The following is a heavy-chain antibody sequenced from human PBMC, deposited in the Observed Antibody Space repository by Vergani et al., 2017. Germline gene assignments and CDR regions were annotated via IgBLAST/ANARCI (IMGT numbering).Heavy chain of an antibody. V-gene: IGHV3-33*01. J-gene: IGHJ4*02. CDR2: IWYDGSNK. D-gene: IGHD2-2*01. CDR1: GFTFSSYG. Sequence: QVQLVESGGGLVKPGGSLRLSCAASGFTFSSYGMHWVRQAPGKGLEWVAVIWYDGSNKYYADSVKGRFTISRDNSKNTLYLQMNSLRAEDTAVYYCARVGKRYCSSTSCYALDYWGQGTLVTVSS. CDR3: ARVGKRYCSSTSCYALDY.